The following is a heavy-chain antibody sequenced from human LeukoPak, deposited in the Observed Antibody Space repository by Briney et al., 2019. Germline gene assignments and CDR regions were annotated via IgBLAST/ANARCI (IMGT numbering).Heavy chain of an antibody. Sequence: GGSLRLSCAASGFTFSDHYMDWVRQAPGKGLEWVSGISGSGDSTYYADSVKARFTISRDNSKNTLYLQMNSLRVEDTALYYCAKNAELVPTYFDYWGQGTLVTVSS. V-gene: IGHV3-23*01. J-gene: IGHJ4*02. CDR1: GFTFSDHY. CDR2: ISGSGDST. D-gene: IGHD1-26*01. CDR3: AKNAELVPTYFDY.